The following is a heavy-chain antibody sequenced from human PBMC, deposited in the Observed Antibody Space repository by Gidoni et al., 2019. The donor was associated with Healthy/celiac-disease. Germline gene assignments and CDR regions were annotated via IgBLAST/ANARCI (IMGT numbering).Heavy chain of an antibody. CDR1: GGSISSRSYY. D-gene: IGHD3-9*01. J-gene: IGHJ3*02. CDR2: IYYSGST. Sequence: QLQLQESGPGLVKPSETLSLTCTVSGGSISSRSYYWGWIRQPPGKGLEWIGSIYYSGSTYYNPSLKSRVTISVDTSKNQFSLKLSSVTAADTAVYYCARENDWLLFDAFDIWGQGTMVTVSS. CDR3: ARENDWLLFDAFDI. V-gene: IGHV4-39*07.